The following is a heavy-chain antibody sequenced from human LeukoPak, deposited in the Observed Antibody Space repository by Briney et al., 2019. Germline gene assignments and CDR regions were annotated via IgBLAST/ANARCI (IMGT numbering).Heavy chain of an antibody. CDR1: GYSFATYW. CDR2: IYPGDSDT. Sequence: PGESLKISCKGSGYSFATYWNGWVRQMPGKGLEWMGIIYPGDSDTRYRPSFQGQVTISADESISTAFLQWSSLKASDTAMYYCARRGYCGGDCYSDYWGQGTLVTVSS. D-gene: IGHD2-21*01. J-gene: IGHJ4*02. CDR3: ARRGYCGGDCYSDY. V-gene: IGHV5-51*01.